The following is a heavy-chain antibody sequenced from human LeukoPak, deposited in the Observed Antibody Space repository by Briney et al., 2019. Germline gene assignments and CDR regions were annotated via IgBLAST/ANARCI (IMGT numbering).Heavy chain of an antibody. D-gene: IGHD2-2*01. CDR2: IKQDGSEK. CDR3: ARERVMPGAKSLFDC. CDR1: GFTFSNYW. V-gene: IGHV3-7*01. Sequence: SGGSLRLSCAASGFTFSNYWMSWVRQAPGKGLEWVANIKQDGSEKYYVDPVKGRLTISRDNSDNSLFLQMDSLRAEDTAVYYCARERVMPGAKSLFDCWGQGTLVTVSS. J-gene: IGHJ4*02.